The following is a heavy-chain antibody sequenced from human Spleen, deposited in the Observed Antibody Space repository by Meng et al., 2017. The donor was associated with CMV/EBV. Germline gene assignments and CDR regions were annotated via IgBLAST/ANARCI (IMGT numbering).Heavy chain of an antibody. Sequence: GSLRLSCTVSGASISSSSYYWGWIRQPPGKGLEWIGSMYYSGSTYYNASLKSRVTISVDMSKKQFSLRLSSVTAADTAVYYCARDRPSMTPPAYYYYGMDVWGQGTTVTVSS. CDR3: ARDRPSMTPPAYYYYGMDV. J-gene: IGHJ6*02. CDR1: GASISSSSYY. D-gene: IGHD2-15*01. V-gene: IGHV4-39*07. CDR2: MYYSGST.